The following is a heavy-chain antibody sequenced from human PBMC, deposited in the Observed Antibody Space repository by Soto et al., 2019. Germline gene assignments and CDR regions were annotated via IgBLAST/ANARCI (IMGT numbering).Heavy chain of an antibody. J-gene: IGHJ6*02. Sequence: ASVKVSCKASGGTFSSYAISWVRQAPGQVLEWLGGIIPIFRTGNYAQKFQGRVTNTADESTSTAYMWLSSQRSEDTAVYYCGRDSDIVVVPAADYGMEVWGQGTTVTVSS. CDR1: GGTFSSYA. CDR3: GRDSDIVVVPAADYGMEV. D-gene: IGHD2-2*01. V-gene: IGHV1-69*13. CDR2: IIPIFRTG.